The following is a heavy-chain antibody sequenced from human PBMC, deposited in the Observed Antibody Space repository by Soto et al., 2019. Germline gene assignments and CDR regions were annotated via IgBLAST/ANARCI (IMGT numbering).Heavy chain of an antibody. CDR1: GFTFSSYA. Sequence: GGSLRLSCAASGFTFSSYAISWVRQAPGKGLEWVSAISGSGGSTYYADSVKGRFTISRDNSKNTLYLQMNSLRAEDTAVYYCAKAQRKYSGYDYGGDYWGQGTLVTVS. J-gene: IGHJ4*02. D-gene: IGHD5-12*01. CDR2: ISGSGGST. CDR3: AKAQRKYSGYDYGGDY. V-gene: IGHV3-23*01.